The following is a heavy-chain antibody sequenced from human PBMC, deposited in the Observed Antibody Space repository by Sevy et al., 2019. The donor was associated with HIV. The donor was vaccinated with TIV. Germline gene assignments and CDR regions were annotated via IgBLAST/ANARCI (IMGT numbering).Heavy chain of an antibody. CDR1: GDSISRNY. D-gene: IGHD6-6*01. V-gene: IGHV4-59*01. Sequence: SETLSLTCTVSGDSISRNYWSWIRQTPGMGLEWIGFIYNSGSTKYNPSLKSRVSISEDRSKNEFSLRLSPVSIADTAVYYCVRSLGSSAVGYGMDVWGQGTTVTVSS. CDR3: VRSLGSSAVGYGMDV. CDR2: IYNSGST. J-gene: IGHJ6*02.